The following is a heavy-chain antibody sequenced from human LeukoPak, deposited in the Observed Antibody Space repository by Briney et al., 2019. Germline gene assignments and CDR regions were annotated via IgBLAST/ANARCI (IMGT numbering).Heavy chain of an antibody. Sequence: PGGSLRFSCAASGFPFSSYEMNWVRQAPGKGLEWVSYISGSGSSIYYADSVKGRFTISRDNAKNSLYLQMNSLRAEDTAVYYCAREGCSSSSCYDYWGQGTLVTVSS. V-gene: IGHV3-48*03. CDR3: AREGCSSSSCYDY. CDR2: ISGSGSSI. CDR1: GFPFSSYE. D-gene: IGHD2-2*01. J-gene: IGHJ4*02.